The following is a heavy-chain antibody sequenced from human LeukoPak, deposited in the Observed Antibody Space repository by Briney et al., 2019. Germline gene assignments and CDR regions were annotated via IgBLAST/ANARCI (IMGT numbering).Heavy chain of an antibody. J-gene: IGHJ5*02. CDR2: INHSGST. V-gene: IGHV4-34*01. D-gene: IGHD3-9*01. CDR1: GGSFSGYY. Sequence: SETLSLTCAVYGGSFSGYYWSWIRQPPGKGLEWIGEINHSGSTNYNPSLKSRVTISVDTSKNQFSLKLSSVTAADTAVYYCATGYDILTGPTNWFDPWGQGTLVTVSS. CDR3: ATGYDILTGPTNWFDP.